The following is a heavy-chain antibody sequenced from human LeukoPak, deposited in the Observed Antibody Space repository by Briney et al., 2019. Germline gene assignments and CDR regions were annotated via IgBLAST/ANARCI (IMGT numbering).Heavy chain of an antibody. D-gene: IGHD3-3*01. V-gene: IGHV3-7*01. J-gene: IGHJ6*03. Sequence: PGGSLRLSCAASGFTFSSYWMSWVRQAPGKGLEWVANIKQDGSEKYYVDSVKGRFTISRDNAKNSLYLQMNSLRAEDTAVYYCARDRVYTIFGVVTPGYYMDVWGKGTTVTVSS. CDR1: GFTFSSYW. CDR2: IKQDGSEK. CDR3: ARDRVYTIFGVVTPGYYMDV.